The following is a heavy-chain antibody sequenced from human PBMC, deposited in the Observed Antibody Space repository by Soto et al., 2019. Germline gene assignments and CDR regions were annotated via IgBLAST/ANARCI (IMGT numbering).Heavy chain of an antibody. V-gene: IGHV3-23*01. CDR3: ANHQLLTPLQDDYGDYDGPLAAFDI. Sequence: GGSLRLSCAASGFTFSSYAMSWVRQAPGKGLEWVSAISGSGGSTYYADSVKGRFTISRDNSKNTLYLQMNSLRAEDTAVYYCANHQLLTPLQDDYGDYDGPLAAFDIWGQGTMVTVSS. CDR2: ISGSGGST. D-gene: IGHD4-17*01. J-gene: IGHJ3*02. CDR1: GFTFSSYA.